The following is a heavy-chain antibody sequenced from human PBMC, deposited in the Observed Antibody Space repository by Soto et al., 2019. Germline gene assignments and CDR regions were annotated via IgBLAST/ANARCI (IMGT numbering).Heavy chain of an antibody. Sequence: GESLKISCKGSGYTFSDFWIAWVRQMPGKGLEWVGIIYPGDSDTRHSPSFEGQVTMSADAPNTTAYLHCSSLKASDTAIYYCVLPLWEHSSSADFWGQGTLVTVSS. CDR3: VLPLWEHSSSADF. J-gene: IGHJ4*02. V-gene: IGHV5-51*01. D-gene: IGHD6-6*01. CDR2: IYPGDSDT. CDR1: GYTFSDFW.